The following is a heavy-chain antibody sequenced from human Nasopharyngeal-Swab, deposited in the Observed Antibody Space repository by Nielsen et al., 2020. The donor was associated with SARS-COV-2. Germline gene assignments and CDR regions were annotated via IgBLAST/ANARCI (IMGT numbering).Heavy chain of an antibody. CDR2: IYYSGST. J-gene: IGHJ4*02. D-gene: IGHD6-13*01. V-gene: IGHV4-59*01. CDR3: ARGLEGYSSSWYVDY. Sequence: RRQCPGKGLEWIGYIYYSGSTNYNPSLKSRVTISVDTSKNQFSLKLSSVTAADTAVYYCARGLEGYSSSWYVDYWGQGTLVTVSS.